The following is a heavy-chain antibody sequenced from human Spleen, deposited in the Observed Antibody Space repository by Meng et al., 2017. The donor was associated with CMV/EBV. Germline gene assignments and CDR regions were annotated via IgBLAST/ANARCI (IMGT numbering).Heavy chain of an antibody. Sequence: SFTGYWIGWVRQMPGKGLEWMWLIYPGDPDTRYSPSFQGQVTISADKSISTAYLQWSSLKASDTAMYYCARSPYYYGSGRFNYFDSWGQGTLVTVSS. CDR3: ARSPYYYGSGRFNYFDS. V-gene: IGHV5-51*01. J-gene: IGHJ4*02. CDR2: IYPGDPDT. CDR1: SFTGYW. D-gene: IGHD3-10*01.